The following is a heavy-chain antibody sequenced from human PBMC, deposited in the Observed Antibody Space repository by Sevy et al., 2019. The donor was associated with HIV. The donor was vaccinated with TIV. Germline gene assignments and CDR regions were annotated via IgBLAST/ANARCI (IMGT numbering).Heavy chain of an antibody. CDR3: ARDLEFYDYGDYGPAFMPDY. CDR1: GFTFSTYG. D-gene: IGHD4-17*01. V-gene: IGHV3-33*01. CDR2: IWFDGSNT. Sequence: GESLKFSCAASGFTFSTYGMHWVRQAPGKGLEWVAVIWFDGSNTYYADSVKGRFTISRDIAKNTLHLQMNSLRAEDTAVYYCARDLEFYDYGDYGPAFMPDYWGQGTLVTVSS. J-gene: IGHJ4*02.